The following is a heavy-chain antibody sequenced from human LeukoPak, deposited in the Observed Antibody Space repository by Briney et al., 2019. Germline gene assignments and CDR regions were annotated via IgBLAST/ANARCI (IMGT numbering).Heavy chain of an antibody. V-gene: IGHV3-23*05. D-gene: IGHD5-12*01. CDR3: TKWAGYADS. Sequence: GGSLRLSCEASGFTFSAYAMTWVRQAPGKGLEWVSSIGSDNKPHYSESVKGRFAISRDNSKSMLFLQLNSLRVDDTAVYYCTKWAGYADSWGQGTLVTVSS. CDR2: IGSDNKP. CDR1: GFTFSAYA. J-gene: IGHJ4*02.